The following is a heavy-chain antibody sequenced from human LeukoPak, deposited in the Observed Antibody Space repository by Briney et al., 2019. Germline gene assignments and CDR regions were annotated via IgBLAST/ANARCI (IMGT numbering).Heavy chain of an antibody. CDR2: INAGNGNT. Sequence: ASVKVSCKASGYTFTSYAMHWVRQAPGQRLEWMGWINAGNGNTKYSQKFQGRVTITRDTSASTAYMELSSLRSEDTAVYYCARTPFSSYGDYMLDFDYWGQGTLVTVSS. V-gene: IGHV1-3*01. D-gene: IGHD4-17*01. CDR1: GYTFTSYA. J-gene: IGHJ4*02. CDR3: ARTPFSSYGDYMLDFDY.